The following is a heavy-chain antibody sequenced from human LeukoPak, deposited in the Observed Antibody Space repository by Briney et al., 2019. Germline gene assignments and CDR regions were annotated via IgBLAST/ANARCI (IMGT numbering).Heavy chain of an antibody. CDR1: GFTFSSYG. CDR3: ARDRMGAIMYFDV. CDR2: ISGSGGST. D-gene: IGHD3-10*01. Sequence: GGSLRLSCAASGFTFSSYGMSWVRQAPGKGLEWVSAISGSGGSTYYADSVKGRFTISRDNSRDRLYLETNSLRAEDTAVYYCARDRMGAIMYFDVGGRGTLVTVSS. J-gene: IGHJ2*01. V-gene: IGHV3-23*01.